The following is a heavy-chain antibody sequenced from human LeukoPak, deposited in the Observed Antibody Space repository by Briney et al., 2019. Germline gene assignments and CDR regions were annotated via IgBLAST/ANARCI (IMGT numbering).Heavy chain of an antibody. V-gene: IGHV3-7*01. CDR2: IKQDGSEK. CDR3: ACSRGNY. J-gene: IGHJ4*02. D-gene: IGHD3-16*01. Sequence: GGSLRLSCAASGFTFSSSWMSWVRQAPVKGLEWAANIKQDGSEKYYVDSVKGRFTISRDNAKNSLYLQMNSLRAEDTAVYYCACSRGNYWGQGTLVTVSS. CDR1: GFTFSSSW.